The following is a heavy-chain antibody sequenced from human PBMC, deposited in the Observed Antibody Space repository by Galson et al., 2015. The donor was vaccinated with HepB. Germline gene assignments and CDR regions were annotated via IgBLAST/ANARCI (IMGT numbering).Heavy chain of an antibody. Sequence: LRLSCAASGFTFSSYGIHWVRQTPGKGVGRVAVISYDGSYKYYADSVKGRFTISRDNYKNTLYLQMNSLRAEDTAVYYCAKDGDIVVVPAAYFDYWGQGTLVTVSS. V-gene: IGHV3-30*18. CDR2: ISYDGSYK. J-gene: IGHJ4*02. D-gene: IGHD2-2*01. CDR3: AKDGDIVVVPAAYFDY. CDR1: GFTFSSYG.